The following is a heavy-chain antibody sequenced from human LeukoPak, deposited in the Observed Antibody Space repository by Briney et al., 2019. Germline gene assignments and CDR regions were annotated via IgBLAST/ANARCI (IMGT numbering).Heavy chain of an antibody. CDR2: ISSSGSTI. Sequence: GGSLRLSCAASGFTFSDYYMSWIRQAPGKGLEWVSYISSSGSTIYYADSVKGRFTISRDNAKNSLYLQMNSLRAEDTAVYYCARVNWDSLPPYIYYYYYYMDVWGKGTTVTVSS. V-gene: IGHV3-11*01. CDR3: ARVNWDSLPPYIYYYYYYMDV. J-gene: IGHJ6*03. D-gene: IGHD1-1*01. CDR1: GFTFSDYY.